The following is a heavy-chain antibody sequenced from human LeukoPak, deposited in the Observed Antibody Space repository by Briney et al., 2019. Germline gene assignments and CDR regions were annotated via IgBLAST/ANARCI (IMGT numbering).Heavy chain of an antibody. V-gene: IGHV3-23*01. J-gene: IGHJ3*02. Sequence: GGSLRLSCAASGFTFSSYAMSWVRQAPGKGLEWVSAISGSGGSTYYADSVKGRFAISRDNAKNSLYLQMNSLRAEDTAVYYCARDRPPPADSNLEWPPEHAFDIWGQGTMVTVSS. CDR3: ARDRPPPADSNLEWPPEHAFDI. CDR1: GFTFSSYA. CDR2: ISGSGGST. D-gene: IGHD3-3*01.